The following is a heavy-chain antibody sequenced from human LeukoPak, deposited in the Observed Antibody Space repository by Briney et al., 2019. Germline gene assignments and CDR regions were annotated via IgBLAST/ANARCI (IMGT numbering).Heavy chain of an antibody. J-gene: IGHJ4*02. V-gene: IGHV4-61*02. D-gene: IGHD2-2*02. CDR2: IYTSGST. CDR1: GGSISSGSYY. Sequence: SQTLSLTCTVSGGSISSGSYYWSWIRQPAGKGLEWIGRIYTSGSTNYNPSLKSRVTISVDTSKNQFSLKLSSVTAADTAVYYCARVKYCSSTSCYTFDYWGQGTLVTVSS. CDR3: ARVKYCSSTSCYTFDY.